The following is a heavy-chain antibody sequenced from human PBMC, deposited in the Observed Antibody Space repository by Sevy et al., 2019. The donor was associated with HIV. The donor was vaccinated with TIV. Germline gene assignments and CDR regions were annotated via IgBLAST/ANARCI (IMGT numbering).Heavy chain of an antibody. Sequence: GGSLRLSCAASGFTVSRNYMSWVRQAPGKGLEWVSVIYSDGKTFYADPVQDRFTISRDNSKNTIYLQMNNLRAEDTAVYYCAGWSSAWTLFDYWGQGTLVTVSS. CDR3: AGWSSAWTLFDY. D-gene: IGHD6-19*01. CDR2: IYSDGKT. J-gene: IGHJ4*02. V-gene: IGHV3-66*01. CDR1: GFTVSRNY.